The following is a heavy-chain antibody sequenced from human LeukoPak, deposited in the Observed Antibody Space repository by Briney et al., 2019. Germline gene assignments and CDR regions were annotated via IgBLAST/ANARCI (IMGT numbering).Heavy chain of an antibody. CDR2: ISAYNGNT. CDR3: ARGPWGTAAGIPPEDY. D-gene: IGHD6-13*01. J-gene: IGHJ4*02. CDR1: GYTFTSYG. Sequence: GASVKVSCKASGYTFTSYGISWVRQAPGQGLEWMGWISAYNGNTNYARKLQGRVTMTTDTSTSTAYMELRSLRSDDTAVYYCARGPWGTAAGIPPEDYWGQGTLVTVSS. V-gene: IGHV1-18*01.